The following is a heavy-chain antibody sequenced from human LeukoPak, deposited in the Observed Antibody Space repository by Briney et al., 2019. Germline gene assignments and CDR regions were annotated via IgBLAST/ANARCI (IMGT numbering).Heavy chain of an antibody. CDR3: ARVSDCSSTSCYAPLFDY. V-gene: IGHV4-59*01. J-gene: IGHJ4*02. D-gene: IGHD2-2*01. CDR2: IYYSGRT. CDR1: GGSISSYY. Sequence: PSETLSLTCTVSGGSISSYYWSWIRQPPGKGLEWIGYIYYSGRTNYNPSLKSRVTISVDTSKNQFSLKLSSVIAADTAVYYCARVSDCSSTSCYAPLFDYWGQGTLVTVSS.